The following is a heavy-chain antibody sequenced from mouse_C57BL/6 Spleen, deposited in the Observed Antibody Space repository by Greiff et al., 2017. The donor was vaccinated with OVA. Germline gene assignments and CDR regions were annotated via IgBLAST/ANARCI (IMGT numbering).Heavy chain of an antibody. Sequence: QVQLQQSGPELVKPGASVKISCKASGYAFSSSWMNWVKQRPGKGLEWIGRIYPGDGDTNYNGKFKGKATLTADKSSSTAYMQLSSLTSEDSAVYFCARSRNGSSYWYFDVWGTGTTVTVSS. V-gene: IGHV1-82*01. CDR3: ARSRNGSSYWYFDV. CDR2: IYPGDGDT. J-gene: IGHJ1*03. CDR1: GYAFSSSW. D-gene: IGHD1-1*01.